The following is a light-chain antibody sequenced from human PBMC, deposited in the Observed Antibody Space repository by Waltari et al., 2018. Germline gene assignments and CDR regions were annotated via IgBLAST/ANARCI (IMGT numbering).Light chain of an antibody. J-gene: IGLJ3*02. Sequence: QSVLTQPPSASGTPGQRVTISCSGGRPNIGTNYVFWYQQFPGTAPKLLIYRIYQRPSGVPDRFSGSKSGTSASLAISGLRSEDEADYYCAAWDDSLSVWVFGGGTKLTVL. CDR2: RIY. V-gene: IGLV1-47*01. CDR3: AAWDDSLSVWV. CDR1: RPNIGTNY.